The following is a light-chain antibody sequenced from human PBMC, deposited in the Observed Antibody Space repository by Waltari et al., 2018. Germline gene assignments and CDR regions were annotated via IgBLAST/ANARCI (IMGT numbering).Light chain of an antibody. Sequence: DIQMTQSPSTLSASVGDRVTITCRASQSISSWLAWYQLKPGKAPKLLIYDASSLESGVPSRFSGSGSGTEFTLTISSLQPDDFATYYCQQYNSYLTFGQGTKVEIK. J-gene: IGKJ1*01. CDR2: DAS. V-gene: IGKV1-5*01. CDR3: QQYNSYLT. CDR1: QSISSW.